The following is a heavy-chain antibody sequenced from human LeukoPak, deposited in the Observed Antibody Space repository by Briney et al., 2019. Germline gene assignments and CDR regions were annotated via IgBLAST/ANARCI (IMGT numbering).Heavy chain of an antibody. CDR2: IYYSGST. J-gene: IGHJ4*02. CDR1: GDSISTYY. D-gene: IGHD1-26*01. Sequence: SETLSLTCTVSGDSISTYYWSWIRQPPGKGLEWIGYIYYSGSTNYNPSLKSRVTISVDTSKNQFSLNLSSVTAADTAVYYCVRNGGSYSFDYWGQGTLVTVSS. CDR3: VRNGGSYSFDY. V-gene: IGHV4-59*01.